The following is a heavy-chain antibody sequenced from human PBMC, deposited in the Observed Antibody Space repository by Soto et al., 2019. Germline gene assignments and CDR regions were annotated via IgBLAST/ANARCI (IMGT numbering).Heavy chain of an antibody. CDR1: GGVFRNYT. D-gene: IGHD1-26*01. CDR3: ARDRWGSYSFES. J-gene: IGHJ5*01. V-gene: IGHV1-69*01. CDR2: IIPVFGTA. Sequence: QVQLVQSGAEVKKPGSSVKVSCKASGGVFRNYTINWVRQAPGQGLEWMGGIIPVFGTADYPQKFQGRVTITADESTTTAYMELTSLKTEDTAVYFCARDRWGSYSFESWGQGTLVTVAS.